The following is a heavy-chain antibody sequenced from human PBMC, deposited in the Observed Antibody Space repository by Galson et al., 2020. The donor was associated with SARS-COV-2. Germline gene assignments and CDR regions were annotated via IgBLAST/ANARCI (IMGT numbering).Heavy chain of an antibody. Sequence: GESLKISCAASGFTFSSYAMHWVRQAPGKGLEWVAVISYDGSNKYYADSVKGRFTISRDNSKNTLYLQMNSLRAEDTAVYYCARDGSFLEWLLSSPECWFDHWGQGTLVTVSS. V-gene: IGHV3-30*01. CDR1: GFTFSSYA. CDR2: ISYDGSNK. D-gene: IGHD3-3*01. J-gene: IGHJ5*02. CDR3: ARDGSFLEWLLSSPECWFDH.